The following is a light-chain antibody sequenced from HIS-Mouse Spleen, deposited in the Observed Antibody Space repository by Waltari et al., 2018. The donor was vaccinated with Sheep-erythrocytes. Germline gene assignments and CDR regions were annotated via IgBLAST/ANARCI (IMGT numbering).Light chain of an antibody. J-gene: IGLJ2*01. V-gene: IGLV3-1*01. CDR3: QAWDSSTVV. Sequence: SYELTQPPSVSVSPGQTASITCSGDKLGDKYACWYQQKPGHPPVLVIYQDSKRHSGIPERFSGSNSGNTATLTISGTQAMDEADYYCQAWDSSTVVFGGETKLTVL. CDR2: QDS. CDR1: KLGDKY.